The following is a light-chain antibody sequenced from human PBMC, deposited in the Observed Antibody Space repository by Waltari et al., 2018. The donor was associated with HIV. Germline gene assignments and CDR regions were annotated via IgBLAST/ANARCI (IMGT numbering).Light chain of an antibody. V-gene: IGLV2-8*01. CDR1: SRDVGRYDY. J-gene: IGLJ2*01. Sequence: QSALTQPPSASGSPGQSVPISCPGTSRDVGRYDYVSWYQQHPGKATKLLIFEVNKRPSGVPDRFSGSKSGNTASLTVSGLQAEDEAEYSCSSYAGINPVVFGGGTKLTVL. CDR3: SSYAGINPVV. CDR2: EVN.